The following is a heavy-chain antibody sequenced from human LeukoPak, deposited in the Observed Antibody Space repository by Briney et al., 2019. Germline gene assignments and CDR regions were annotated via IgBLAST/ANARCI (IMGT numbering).Heavy chain of an antibody. Sequence: PSETLSLTCTVSGGSISSSSYYWGWIRQPPGKGLEWIGSIYYSGSTYYNPSLKSRVTISVDTSKNQFSLKLSSVTAADTAVYYCARDDFYRRGYSYGLFDYWGQGTLVTVSS. J-gene: IGHJ4*02. CDR1: GGSISSSSYY. CDR3: ARDDFYRRGYSYGLFDY. CDR2: IYYSGST. V-gene: IGHV4-39*07. D-gene: IGHD5-18*01.